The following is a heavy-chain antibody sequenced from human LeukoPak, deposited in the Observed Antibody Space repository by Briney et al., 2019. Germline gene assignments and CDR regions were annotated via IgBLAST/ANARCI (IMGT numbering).Heavy chain of an antibody. J-gene: IGHJ4*02. CDR1: GFTFSSYS. V-gene: IGHV3-48*04. Sequence: GGSLRLSCAASGFTFSSYSMNWVRQAPGKGLEWVSYISSSSSTIYYADSVKGRFTISRDNAKNSLYLQMNSLRAEDTAVYYCARDRSVAGTSNYFDYWGQGTLVTVSS. CDR2: ISSSSSTI. D-gene: IGHD6-19*01. CDR3: ARDRSVAGTSNYFDY.